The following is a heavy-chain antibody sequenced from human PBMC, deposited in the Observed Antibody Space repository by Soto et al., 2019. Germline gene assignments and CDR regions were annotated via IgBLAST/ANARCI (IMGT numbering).Heavy chain of an antibody. CDR2: IYYSGST. Sequence: LXLTCTVSGGSISSYYWSWIRQPPGKGLEWIGSIYYSGSTNYNPSLKSRVTISVDTSKNQFSLKLSSVTAADTAVYYCARSYGASFDYWGQGTLVPVSS. J-gene: IGHJ4*02. V-gene: IGHV4-59*01. CDR3: ARSYGASFDY. CDR1: GGSISSYY. D-gene: IGHD4-17*01.